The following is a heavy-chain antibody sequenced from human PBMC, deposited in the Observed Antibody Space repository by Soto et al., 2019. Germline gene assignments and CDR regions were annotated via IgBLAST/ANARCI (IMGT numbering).Heavy chain of an antibody. Sequence: QVQLVESGGGLVKPGGSLRLSCAVSGFTFSDYYMTWIRQAQGQGLEWVSYISSSTRHTNYADSVKGRFTISRDNAKNSLFLQMNSLRAEDTAVYYCARGRGAAADYFDFWGQGTLVTVSS. CDR3: ARGRGAAADYFDF. CDR2: ISSSTRHT. CDR1: GFTFSDYY. J-gene: IGHJ4*02. V-gene: IGHV3-11*05. D-gene: IGHD6-13*01.